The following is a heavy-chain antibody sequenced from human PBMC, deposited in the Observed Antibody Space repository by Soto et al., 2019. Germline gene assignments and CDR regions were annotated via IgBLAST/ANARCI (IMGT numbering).Heavy chain of an antibody. CDR1: GFTFSTYP. V-gene: IGHV3-23*01. CDR3: AKILSMVTSYYYGMDV. D-gene: IGHD4-17*01. Sequence: GGSLRLSCAVSGFTFSTYPMIWVRQAPGKGLECVGSISDSGANTYYADSVRGRFTISRDNSKNTLYLQMNSLRDDDTAVYYCAKILSMVTSYYYGMDVWGHGTTVTVSS. J-gene: IGHJ6*02. CDR2: ISDSGANT.